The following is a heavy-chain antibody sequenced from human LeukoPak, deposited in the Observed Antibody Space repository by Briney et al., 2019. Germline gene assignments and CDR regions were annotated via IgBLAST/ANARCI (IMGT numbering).Heavy chain of an antibody. J-gene: IGHJ6*03. Sequence: ASVKVSCKASGYTFTGYYMHWVRQAPGQGLEWMGWINPNSGGTNYAQKFQGRVTMTRDTSISTAYMELSRLRSDDTAVYYCARDLGQYITMVRGGQGYYYYYYMDVWGKGTTVTISS. CDR1: GYTFTGYY. V-gene: IGHV1-2*02. D-gene: IGHD3-10*01. CDR3: ARDLGQYITMVRGGQGYYYYYYMDV. CDR2: INPNSGGT.